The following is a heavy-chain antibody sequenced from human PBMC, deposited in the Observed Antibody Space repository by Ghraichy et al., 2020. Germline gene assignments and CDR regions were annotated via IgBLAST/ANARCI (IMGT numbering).Heavy chain of an antibody. V-gene: IGHV3-7*01. Sequence: GGSLRLSCAASGFTFSSYWMSWVRQAPGKGLEWVANIKKDGSEKYYVDSVKGRFTISRDNAKNSLYLQMNSLRAEDTAVYYCAREAGLVVVIHSVPFAIRGPGTMVTVSS. CDR1: GFTFSSYW. CDR3: AREAGLVVVIHSVPFAI. J-gene: IGHJ3*02. CDR2: IKKDGSEK. D-gene: IGHD3-22*01.